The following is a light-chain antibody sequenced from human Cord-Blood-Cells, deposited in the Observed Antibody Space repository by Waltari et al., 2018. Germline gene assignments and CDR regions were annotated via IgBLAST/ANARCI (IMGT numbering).Light chain of an antibody. J-gene: IGLJ3*02. Sequence: QSALTQPRSVSGSPGPSVTISCTGTSSDVGGYNYVSWYQQPPGKAPELMIYDVSKRPSGLPERFAVSKSDNTASLTISGLRAEDEADYYCCSYAGSYTWVFGGGTMLTVL. CDR1: SSDVGGYNY. V-gene: IGLV2-11*01. CDR3: CSYAGSYTWV. CDR2: DVS.